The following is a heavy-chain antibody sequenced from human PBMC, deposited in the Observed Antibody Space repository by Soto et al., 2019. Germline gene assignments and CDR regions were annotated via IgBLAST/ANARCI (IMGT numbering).Heavy chain of an antibody. CDR2: INWNGGST. V-gene: IGHV3-20*01. Sequence: GGSLRLSCAASGFTFDDYGMSWVRQAPGKGLEWVSGINWNGGSTGYADSVKGRFTISRDNAKNSLYLQMNSLRAEDTALYHCARGGQKWLRAAMDVWGKGTTVTVSS. CDR1: GFTFDDYG. D-gene: IGHD5-12*01. J-gene: IGHJ6*04. CDR3: ARGGQKWLRAAMDV.